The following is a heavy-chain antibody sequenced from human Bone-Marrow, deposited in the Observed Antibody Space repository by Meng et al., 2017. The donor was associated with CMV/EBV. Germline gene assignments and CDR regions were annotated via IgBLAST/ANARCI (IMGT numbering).Heavy chain of an antibody. CDR2: INPSGGST. J-gene: IGHJ6*02. CDR1: GYTFTSYY. Sequence: ASVKVSCKASGYTFTSYYMHWVRQAPGQGLEWMGIINPSGGSTSYAQKFQGRVTMTRDTSTSTVYMELSRLRSDDTAVYYCARGGDIVVVPAAIGHYYYYGMDVWGQGTTVTVAS. D-gene: IGHD2-2*02. V-gene: IGHV1-46*01. CDR3: ARGGDIVVVPAAIGHYYYYGMDV.